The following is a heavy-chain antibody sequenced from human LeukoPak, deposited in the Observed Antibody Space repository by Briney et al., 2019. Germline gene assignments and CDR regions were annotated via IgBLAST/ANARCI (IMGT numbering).Heavy chain of an antibody. CDR3: ANFSPYSGWYRTYFDY. J-gene: IGHJ4*02. CDR1: GFTFSSYA. CDR2: ISGSGGST. D-gene: IGHD6-19*01. Sequence: GGSLRLSCAASGFTFSSYAMSWVRQAPGKGLEWVSAISGSGGSTYYADSVKGRFTISRDNSKNTLYLQMNSLRAEDTAVYCCANFSPYSGWYRTYFDYWGQGTLVTVSS. V-gene: IGHV3-23*01.